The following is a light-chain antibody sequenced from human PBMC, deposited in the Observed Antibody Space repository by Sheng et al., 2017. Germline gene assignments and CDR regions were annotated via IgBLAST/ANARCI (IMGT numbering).Light chain of an antibody. J-gene: IGKJ4*01. CDR1: ECQHL. Sequence: EIVLTQSPATLSLSPGEESHPLLQGQSECQHLLSLVPAKTWPGSHGSSSMIHRRGATDIPARFSGSGSETDFTLIINSLEPEDFAVYYCLQHDNWPLTFGGGTKVEIK. CDR3: LQHDNWPLT. V-gene: IGKV3-11*01. CDR2: IHR.